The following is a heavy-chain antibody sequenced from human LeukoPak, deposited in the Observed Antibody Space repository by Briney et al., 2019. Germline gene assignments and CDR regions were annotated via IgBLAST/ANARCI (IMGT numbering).Heavy chain of an antibody. CDR3: ARGIYWSLDS. CDR2: FSGGDGQA. V-gene: IGHV3-23*01. D-gene: IGHD1-1*01. Sequence: GGSLRLSCAISGFIFNTYGMNWVRQTPGKGLEWVSTFSGGDGQAFYADSVKGRFTISRDSSRNTVSLQMNSLGVEDTAVYYCARGIYWSLDSWGQGTLVTVSS. CDR1: GFIFNTYG. J-gene: IGHJ4*02.